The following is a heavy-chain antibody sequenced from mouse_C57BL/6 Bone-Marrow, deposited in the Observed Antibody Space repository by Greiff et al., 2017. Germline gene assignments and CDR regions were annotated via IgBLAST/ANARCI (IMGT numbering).Heavy chain of an antibody. CDR1: GYTFTAYP. J-gene: IGHJ2*01. Sequence: QVQLQQSGAELMKPGASVKMSCKASGYTFTAYPIEWVKQSPGNSLEWIGNFLPGNDGTKYNEKFKGKATLTVDTSSNTVYLELSRLTSDDSDVYYCARSNFFFYYFDDWGKGTTLTVSS. CDR2: FLPGNDGT. CDR3: ARSNFFFYYFDD. D-gene: IGHD2-5*01. V-gene: IGHV1-47*01.